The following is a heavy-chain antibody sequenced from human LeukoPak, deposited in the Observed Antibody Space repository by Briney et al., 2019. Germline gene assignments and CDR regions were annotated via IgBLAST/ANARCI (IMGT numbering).Heavy chain of an antibody. J-gene: IGHJ4*02. CDR2: INPSGGST. V-gene: IGHV1-46*01. D-gene: IGHD1-26*01. CDR3: ARDPLRGIVGPQTFDY. Sequence: ASVKVSCKASGYTFTSYYMHWVRQAPGQGLEWMGIINPSGGSTSYAQKFQGRVTMTRDTSTSTVYMELTSLRSEDTAVYYCARDPLRGIVGPQTFDYWGQGTLVTVSS. CDR1: GYTFTSYY.